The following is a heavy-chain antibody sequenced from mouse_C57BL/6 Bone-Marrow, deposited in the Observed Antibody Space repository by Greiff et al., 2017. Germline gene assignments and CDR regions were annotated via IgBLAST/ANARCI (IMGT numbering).Heavy chain of an antibody. V-gene: IGHV1-58*01. Sequence: EVQLQQSGAELVRPGSSVKMSCKTSGYTFTSYCINWVKQRPGQGLEWIGYIYLGNGYTEYNEKFKGKATLTSDTSSSTAYMQLISLTSEDAAIYFCARGLLGRYYFDYWGQGTTLTVSS. CDR1: GYTFTSYC. CDR3: ARGLLGRYYFDY. CDR2: IYLGNGYT. D-gene: IGHD2-10*01. J-gene: IGHJ2*01.